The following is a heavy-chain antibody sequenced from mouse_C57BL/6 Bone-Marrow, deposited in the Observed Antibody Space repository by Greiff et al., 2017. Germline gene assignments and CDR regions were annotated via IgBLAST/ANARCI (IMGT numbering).Heavy chain of an antibody. J-gene: IGHJ3*01. V-gene: IGHV1-69*01. CDR2: IDPSDSYT. Sequence: QVQLQQPGAELVMPGASVKLSCKASGYTFTSYWMHWVKQRPGQGLEWIGEIDPSDSYTNYNQKFKGKSTLTVDKSSSTAYMQLSSLTSEDSAVYFCANEGYYVPFAYWGQGTLVTVSA. CDR3: ANEGYYVPFAY. CDR1: GYTFTSYW. D-gene: IGHD2-3*01.